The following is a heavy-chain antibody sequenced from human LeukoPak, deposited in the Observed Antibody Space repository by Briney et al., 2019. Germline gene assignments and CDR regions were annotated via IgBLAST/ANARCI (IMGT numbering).Heavy chain of an antibody. Sequence: PGGSLRLSCAASGFTFDYYWMHWVRQAPGKGLMWVSRINTDGSNTHYADSVKGRFTISRDNAKNTLYLQMNGLRVEDTAVYFCARGGGLDVWGQGATVTVSS. CDR2: INTDGSNT. CDR3: ARGGGLDV. J-gene: IGHJ6*02. CDR1: GFTFDYYW. D-gene: IGHD3-16*01. V-gene: IGHV3-74*01.